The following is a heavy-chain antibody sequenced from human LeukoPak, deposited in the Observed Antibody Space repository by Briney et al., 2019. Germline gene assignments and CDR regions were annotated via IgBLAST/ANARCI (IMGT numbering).Heavy chain of an antibody. CDR2: ISAYNGNT. CDR1: GYTFTSYG. Sequence: ASVKVSCKASGYTFTSYGISWVRQAPGQGLEWMGWISAYNGNTNYAQKFQGRVTITADESTSTAYMELSSLRSEDTAVYYCARDPMYYDILTGYPSPYYYGMDVWGQGTTVTVSS. J-gene: IGHJ6*02. CDR3: ARDPMYYDILTGYPSPYYYGMDV. V-gene: IGHV1-18*01. D-gene: IGHD3-9*01.